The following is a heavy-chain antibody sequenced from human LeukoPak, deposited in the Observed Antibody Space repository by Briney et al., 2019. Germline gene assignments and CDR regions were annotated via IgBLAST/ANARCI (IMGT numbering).Heavy chain of an antibody. Sequence: SETLSLTCTVSGGSISSSSYYWGWIRQPPGKGLEWIGSIYYSGSTYYNPSLKSRVTISVDTSKNQFSLKLSSVTAADTAVYYCARHVLSYGSGSYNFDYWGQGTLVTVSS. D-gene: IGHD3-10*01. CDR2: IYYSGST. CDR1: GGSISSSSYY. J-gene: IGHJ4*02. V-gene: IGHV4-39*01. CDR3: ARHVLSYGSGSYNFDY.